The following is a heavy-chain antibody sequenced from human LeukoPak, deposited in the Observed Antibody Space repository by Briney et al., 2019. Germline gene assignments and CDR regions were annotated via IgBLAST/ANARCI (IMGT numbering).Heavy chain of an antibody. CDR3: ARESDVGKDFDC. V-gene: IGHV1-2*02. Sequence: ASVKVSCKASGYTFTGYYIHWVRQAPGQGLEWMGWINPNSAGTNYAQKFQGRVTMTRDTSTSTVYMDLSSLESDDTAVYYCARESDVGKDFDCWGQGTLVTVSS. CDR1: GYTFTGYY. D-gene: IGHD1-1*01. J-gene: IGHJ4*02. CDR2: INPNSAGT.